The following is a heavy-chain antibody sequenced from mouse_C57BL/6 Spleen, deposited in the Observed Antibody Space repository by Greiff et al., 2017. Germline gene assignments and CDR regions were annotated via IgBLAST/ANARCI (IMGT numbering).Heavy chain of an antibody. V-gene: IGHV1-4*01. Sequence: VQLQQSGAELARPGASVKMSCKASGYTFTSYTMHWVKQRPGQGLEWIGYINPSSGYTKYNQKFKDKATLTADKSSSTAYMQLSSLTSEDSAVYDCARCGNYVNAMDYWGQGTSVTVSS. J-gene: IGHJ4*01. D-gene: IGHD2-1*01. CDR2: INPSSGYT. CDR3: ARCGNYVNAMDY. CDR1: GYTFTSYT.